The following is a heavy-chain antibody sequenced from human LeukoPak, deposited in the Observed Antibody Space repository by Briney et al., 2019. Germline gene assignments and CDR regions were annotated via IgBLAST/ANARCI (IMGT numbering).Heavy chain of an antibody. CDR2: IYPGDSDT. Sequence: GESLKISCKGSGYSFTSYWIGWVRQMPGKGLEWMGIIYPGDSDTRYSPSFQGQVTISADKSISTAYLHWSRLKASDTAIYYCASLTVVRKYFDSWGHGTLVTVSS. J-gene: IGHJ4*01. D-gene: IGHD4-23*01. V-gene: IGHV5-51*01. CDR1: GYSFTSYW. CDR3: ASLTVVRKYFDS.